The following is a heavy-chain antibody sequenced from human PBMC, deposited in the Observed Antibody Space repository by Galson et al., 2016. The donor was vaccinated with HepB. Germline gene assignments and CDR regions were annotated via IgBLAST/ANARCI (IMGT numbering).Heavy chain of an antibody. J-gene: IGHJ4*02. CDR2: IYHSGTT. Sequence: ETLSLTCAVSGGSLSSRDWWSWVRQPPGKGRQWIGEIYHSGTTNYNPSLKSRVTISVDKSKNQFSLKLSSVTAADTAVYYCAREIAVAGHLDYWGQGTLVTVSS. D-gene: IGHD6-19*01. V-gene: IGHV4-4*02. CDR3: AREIAVAGHLDY. CDR1: GGSLSSRDW.